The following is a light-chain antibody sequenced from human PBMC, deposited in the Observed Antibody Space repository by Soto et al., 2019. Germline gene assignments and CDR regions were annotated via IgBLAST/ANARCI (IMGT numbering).Light chain of an antibody. Sequence: PWGRATLSCRASQSVSRRLAWYQHRPGQSPRLLISGASMRASGVPARFSGSGSGTDFTLTISSLEPEDFAVYYCQQRSNWLTFGGGTKVDIK. CDR2: GAS. J-gene: IGKJ4*01. CDR1: QSVSRR. CDR3: QQRSNWLT. V-gene: IGKV3-11*01.